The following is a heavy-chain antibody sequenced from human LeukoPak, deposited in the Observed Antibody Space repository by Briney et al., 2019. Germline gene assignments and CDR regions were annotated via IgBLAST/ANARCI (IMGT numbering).Heavy chain of an antibody. V-gene: IGHV3-53*01. CDR2: IYSGGST. CDR3: ASGMSIAARSYYYYGMDV. J-gene: IGHJ6*02. CDR1: GFTVSNNY. Sequence: GGSLRLSCAVSGFTVSNNYMSWVRQAPGKGLEWVSVIYSGGSTYYADSVKGRFTIPRDNSKNTLYLQMNSLRAEDTAVYYCASGMSIAARSYYYYGMDVWGQGTTVTVSS. D-gene: IGHD6-6*01.